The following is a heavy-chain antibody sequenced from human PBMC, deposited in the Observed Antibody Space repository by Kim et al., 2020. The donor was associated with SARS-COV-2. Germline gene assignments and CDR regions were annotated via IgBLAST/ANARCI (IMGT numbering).Heavy chain of an antibody. D-gene: IGHD1-26*01. Sequence: GGSLRLSCAASGFTFSSYWMHWVRQAPGKGLVWVSRINSDGSSTSYADSVKGRFTISRDNAKNTLYLQMNSLRAEDTAVYYCARDYRWEPLGYYYGMDVWGQGTTVTVSS. J-gene: IGHJ6*02. CDR1: GFTFSSYW. CDR2: INSDGSST. V-gene: IGHV3-74*01. CDR3: ARDYRWEPLGYYYGMDV.